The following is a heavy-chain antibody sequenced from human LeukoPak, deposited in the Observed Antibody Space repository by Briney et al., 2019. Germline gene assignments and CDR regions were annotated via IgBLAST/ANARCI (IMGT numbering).Heavy chain of an antibody. CDR2: IFSSGST. CDR3: ARVGGYDYMVWDY. V-gene: IGHV4-59*08. D-gene: IGHD5-12*01. J-gene: IGHJ4*02. Sequence: PSETLSLTCTVSGGSISSYYWNWIRQPPGKGLEWIGYIFSSGSTNYSPSLKSRVAISVDTSKNQFSLKLSSVTATDTAVYYCARVGGYDYMVWDYWGQGTLVTVSS. CDR1: GGSISSYY.